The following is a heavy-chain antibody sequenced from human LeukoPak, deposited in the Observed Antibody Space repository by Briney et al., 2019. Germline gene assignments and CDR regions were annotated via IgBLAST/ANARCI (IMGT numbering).Heavy chain of an antibody. D-gene: IGHD3-9*01. CDR2: IYSGGST. J-gene: IGHJ4*02. V-gene: IGHV3-66*04. CDR1: GFTVSSNY. CDR3: AKRGVVIRVILIGFHKEASYFDS. Sequence: GGSLRLSCAASGFTVSSNYMSWVRQAPGKGLEWVSVIYSGGSTYYADSVKGRFTISRENSKNTLYLQMNSLRAEDTAVYFCAKRGVVIRVILIGFHKEASYFDSWGQGALVTVSS.